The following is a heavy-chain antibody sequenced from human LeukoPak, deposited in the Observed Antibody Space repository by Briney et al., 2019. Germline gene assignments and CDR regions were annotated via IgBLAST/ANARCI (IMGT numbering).Heavy chain of an antibody. J-gene: IGHJ4*02. CDR1: GFTFSSYA. CDR2: ISGSSGST. Sequence: PGGSLSLSCAASGFTFSSYAMSWVRQAPGKGLEWVSTISGSSGSTDYADSVKGRFTISRDNSKNTLYLQMNSLRAEDTAVYYCAKDGMGIYGHANFDYWGQGTLVTVSS. V-gene: IGHV3-23*01. CDR3: AKDGMGIYGHANFDY. D-gene: IGHD3-10*01.